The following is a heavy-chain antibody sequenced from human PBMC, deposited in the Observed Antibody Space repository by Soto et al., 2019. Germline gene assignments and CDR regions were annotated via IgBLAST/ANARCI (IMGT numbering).Heavy chain of an antibody. J-gene: IGHJ6*04. Sequence: VQSQTISCKGSGYRFTSYWIGWNRQMPAKDLTCMGIIYPGDSDTSYSPSFQGQDTISADKTISTAYLQGSRLKASDTTMYYCARTDCSGGSCYSRYGMDVWGKGTTGTVSS. D-gene: IGHD2-15*01. CDR2: IYPGDSDT. CDR3: ARTDCSGGSCYSRYGMDV. CDR1: GYRFTSYW. V-gene: IGHV5-51*01.